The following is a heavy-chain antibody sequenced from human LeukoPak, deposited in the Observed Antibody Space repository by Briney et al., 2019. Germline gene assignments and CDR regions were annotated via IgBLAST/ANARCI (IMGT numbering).Heavy chain of an antibody. CDR2: VSGSGGST. J-gene: IGHJ4*02. V-gene: IGHV3-23*01. Sequence: GGSLRLSCATSGFTFSSYAMNWVRQAPGKGLEWVSGVSGSGGSTYYADSVKGRFTIIRDNSKNTLYLQMNSLRVEDTATYFCAKDRSGSYYVGDYWGQGTLVTVSS. CDR3: AKDRSGSYYVGDY. D-gene: IGHD1-26*01. CDR1: GFTFSSYA.